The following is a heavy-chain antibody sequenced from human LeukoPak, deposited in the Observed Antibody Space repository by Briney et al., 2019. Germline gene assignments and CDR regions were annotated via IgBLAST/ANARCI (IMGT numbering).Heavy chain of an antibody. J-gene: IGHJ4*02. CDR3: ARDEGSTYNQLDY. CDR2: INGNDGST. V-gene: IGHV1-2*02. CDR1: GYTFDNFY. Sequence: ASVKVSCKASGYTFDNFYIHWVRQVPGQGPEWMGWINGNDGSTKYAQRSQGRVIMTRVTAISTVYMDLSGLRPDDTAIYYCARDEGSTYNQLDYWGQGTLVTVSS. D-gene: IGHD1-14*01.